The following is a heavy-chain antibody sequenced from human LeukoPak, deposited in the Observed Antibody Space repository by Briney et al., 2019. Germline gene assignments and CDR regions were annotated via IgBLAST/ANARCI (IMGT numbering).Heavy chain of an antibody. J-gene: IGHJ6*02. CDR2: INHNGNVN. Sequence: GSLLLSRAASGFTFSSYWVNWARQAPGKGLEWVASINHNGNVNYYVDSVKGRFTISRDNAKNSLYLQMSNLRAEDTAVYFCARGGGLDVWGQGATVTVSS. D-gene: IGHD3-16*01. CDR1: GFTFSSYW. CDR3: ARGGGLDV. V-gene: IGHV3-7*03.